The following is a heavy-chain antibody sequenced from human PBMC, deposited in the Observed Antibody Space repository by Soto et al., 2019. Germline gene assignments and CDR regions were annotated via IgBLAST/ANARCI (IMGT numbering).Heavy chain of an antibody. Sequence: ASVKVSCKASGYTFTSYGISWVRQAPGQGLEWMGWISAYDGNTNYAQKLQGRVTMTTDTSTSTAYMELRSLRSDDTAVYYCATSRGSGWYFDYWGQGTLVTVSS. CDR1: GYTFTSYG. V-gene: IGHV1-18*01. D-gene: IGHD6-19*01. CDR3: ATSRGSGWYFDY. CDR2: ISAYDGNT. J-gene: IGHJ4*02.